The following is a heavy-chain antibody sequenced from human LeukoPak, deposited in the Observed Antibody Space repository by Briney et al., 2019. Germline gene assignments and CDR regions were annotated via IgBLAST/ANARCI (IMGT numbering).Heavy chain of an antibody. CDR2: INHSGST. CDR3: ARETYFYDYGRGSKHFDY. J-gene: IGHJ4*02. Sequence: PSETLSLTCAVYGGSFSGYYWSWIRQPPGKGLEWIGEINHSGSTNYNPSLKSRVTISVDTSKNQFSLKLSSVTAADTAVYYCARETYFYDYGRGSKHFDYWGQGTLVTVSS. V-gene: IGHV4-34*01. CDR1: GGSFSGYY. D-gene: IGHD3-16*01.